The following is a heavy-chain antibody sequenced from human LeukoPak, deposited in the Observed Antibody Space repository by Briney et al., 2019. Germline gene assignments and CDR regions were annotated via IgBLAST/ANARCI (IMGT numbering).Heavy chain of an antibody. CDR2: ISSSSSYI. V-gene: IGHV3-21*01. J-gene: IGHJ4*02. Sequence: TGGSLRLSCAASGFTFSSYSMNWVRQVPGKGLEWVSSISSSSSYIYYADSVKGRFTISRDNAKNSLYLQMNSLRAEDTAVYYCASGRSWNYIVSDYWGQGTLVTVSS. CDR1: GFTFSSYS. CDR3: ASGRSWNYIVSDY. D-gene: IGHD1-7*01.